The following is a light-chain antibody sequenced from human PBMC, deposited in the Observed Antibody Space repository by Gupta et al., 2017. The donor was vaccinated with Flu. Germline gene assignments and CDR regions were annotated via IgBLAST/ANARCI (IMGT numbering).Light chain of an antibody. J-gene: IGKJ4*01. CDR2: RAS. CDR3: QQGKSFPIT. V-gene: IGKV1-12*01. Sequence: DIQMTQSPSSVSASVGDRVTITCRASQAIDRRLSWYQQKPGKAPNLLIFRASTLQSGVPSRFAGSESGADFILTINSLQPEDSATYYCQQGKSFPITFGGGTKVAIK. CDR1: QAIDRR.